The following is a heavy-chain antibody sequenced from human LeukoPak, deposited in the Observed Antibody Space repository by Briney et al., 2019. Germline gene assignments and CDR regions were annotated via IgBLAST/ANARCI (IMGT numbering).Heavy chain of an antibody. CDR1: GGSISSYY. CDR2: IYTSGST. CDR3: ARWALSLSLLDY. J-gene: IGHJ4*02. Sequence: PSETLSLTCTASGGSISSYYWSWIRQPAGKGLEWIGRIYTSGSTNYNPSLKSRVTMSVDTSKNQFSRKLSSVTAADTAVYYCARWALSLSLLDYWGQGTLVTVSS. V-gene: IGHV4-4*07.